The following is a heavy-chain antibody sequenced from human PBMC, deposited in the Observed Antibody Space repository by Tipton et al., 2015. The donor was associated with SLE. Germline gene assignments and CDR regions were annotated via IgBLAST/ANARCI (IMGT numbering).Heavy chain of an antibody. D-gene: IGHD4-17*01. J-gene: IGHJ5*01. CDR1: GGSISSYY. CDR2: IYYSGST. V-gene: IGHV4-59*05. Sequence: TLSLTCTVSGGSISSYYWSWIRQPPGKGLEWIGSIYYSGSTYYNPSLKSRVTISVDTSKNQFSLKLSSVTAADTAVYYCARRTVTSDSWGQGTLVTVSS. CDR3: ARRTVTSDS.